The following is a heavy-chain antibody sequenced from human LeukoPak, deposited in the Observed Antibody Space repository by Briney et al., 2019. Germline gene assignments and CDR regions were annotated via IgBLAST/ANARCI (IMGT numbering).Heavy chain of an antibody. Sequence: ASVKVSXKASGGTFSSYAISWVRQAPGQGLEWMGGIIPIFGTANYAQKFQGRVTITTDESTSTAYMELSSLRSEDTAVYYCASNGYNYYYFDYWGLGTLVTVSS. CDR2: IIPIFGTA. D-gene: IGHD5-24*01. J-gene: IGHJ4*02. CDR3: ASNGYNYYYFDY. CDR1: GGTFSSYA. V-gene: IGHV1-69*05.